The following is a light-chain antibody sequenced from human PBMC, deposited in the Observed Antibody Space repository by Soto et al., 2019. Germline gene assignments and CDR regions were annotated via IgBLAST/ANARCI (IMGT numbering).Light chain of an antibody. J-gene: IGKJ2*01. CDR1: QSISSY. Sequence: DIQMTQSPSSLSASVGDRVTITCRASQSISSYLNWYQQIPGKAPKLLIYAASSLQSGVPSRFSGSGSATDFTLTISSLQPEDFATYYCQQSSTIPRTFGQGTKLEIK. V-gene: IGKV1-39*01. CDR3: QQSSTIPRT. CDR2: AAS.